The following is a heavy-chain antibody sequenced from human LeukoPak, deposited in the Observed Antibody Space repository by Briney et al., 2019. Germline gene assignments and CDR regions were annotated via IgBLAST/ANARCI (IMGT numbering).Heavy chain of an antibody. J-gene: IGHJ3*02. CDR2: ISSSSSYI. D-gene: IGHD6-19*01. Sequence: GGSLRLSCAASGFTFSSYSMNWVRQAPGKGLEWVPSISSSSSYIYYADSVKGRFTISRDNAKNSLYLQMNSLRAEDTAVYYCALAVAGLIDAFDIWGQGTMVTVSS. V-gene: IGHV3-21*01. CDR3: ALAVAGLIDAFDI. CDR1: GFTFSSYS.